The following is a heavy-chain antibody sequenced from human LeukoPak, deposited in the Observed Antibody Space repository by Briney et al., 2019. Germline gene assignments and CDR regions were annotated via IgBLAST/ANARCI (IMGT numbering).Heavy chain of an antibody. D-gene: IGHD2-2*01. Sequence: SQTLSLTCTVSGGSISSGGYYWSWIRQPPGKGLESIGYIYHSGSTYYNPSLKSRVTISIDTSKNQFSLKLSSVTAADTAIYYCARPLHCSSTTCYDWFDPWGQGTLGTVSS. CDR3: ARPLHCSSTTCYDWFDP. V-gene: IGHV4-30-2*01. J-gene: IGHJ5*02. CDR1: GGSISSGGYY. CDR2: IYHSGST.